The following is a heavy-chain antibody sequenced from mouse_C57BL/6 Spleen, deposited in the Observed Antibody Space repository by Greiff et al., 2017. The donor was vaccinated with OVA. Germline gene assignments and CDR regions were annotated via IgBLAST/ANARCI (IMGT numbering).Heavy chain of an antibody. CDR3: ARDPYYSNYDAMDY. CDR2: ISDGGSYT. V-gene: IGHV5-4*01. CDR1: GFTFSSYA. D-gene: IGHD2-5*01. Sequence: EVKVVESGGGLVKPGGSLKLSCAASGFTFSSYAMSWVRQTPEKRLEWVATISDGGSYTYYPDNVKGRFTISRDNAKNNLYLQMSHLKSEDTAMYYCARDPYYSNYDAMDYWGQGTSVTVSS. J-gene: IGHJ4*01.